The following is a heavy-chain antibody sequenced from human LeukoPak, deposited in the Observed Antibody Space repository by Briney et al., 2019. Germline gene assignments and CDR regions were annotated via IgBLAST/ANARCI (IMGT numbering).Heavy chain of an antibody. J-gene: IGHJ6*04. CDR2: ISTSSSYI. Sequence: GGSLRLSCAASGFTFSSYSMNWVRQAPGKGLEWVSSISTSSSYIYYADSVKGRFSISRDNAKNSLYLQMNSLRAEDTAVYYCAELGITMIGGVWGKGTTVTISS. D-gene: IGHD3-10*02. CDR1: GFTFSSYS. CDR3: AELGITMIGGV. V-gene: IGHV3-21*01.